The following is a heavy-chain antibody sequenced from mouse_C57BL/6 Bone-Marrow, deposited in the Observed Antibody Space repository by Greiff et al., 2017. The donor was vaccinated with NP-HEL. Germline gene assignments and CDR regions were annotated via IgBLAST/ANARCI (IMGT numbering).Heavy chain of an antibody. J-gene: IGHJ1*03. D-gene: IGHD1-1*01. Sequence: ESGPGLVKPSQSLSLTCSVTGYSITSGYYWNWIRQFPGNKLEWMGYISYDGSNNYNPSLKNRISITRDTSKNQFFLKLNSVTTEDTATYYCARAYYYGSSPWVWGTGTTVTVSS. CDR3: ARAYYYGSSPWV. V-gene: IGHV3-6*01. CDR2: ISYDGSN. CDR1: GYSITSGYY.